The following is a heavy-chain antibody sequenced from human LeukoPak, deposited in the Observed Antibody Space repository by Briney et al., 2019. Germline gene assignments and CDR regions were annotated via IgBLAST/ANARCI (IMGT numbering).Heavy chain of an antibody. CDR2: IYYTGST. CDR3: ARVVNYYDSSGYYWYFDY. D-gene: IGHD3-22*01. Sequence: SETLSLTCTVSGGPISIYYWSCVRQPPGKGLEWRGDIYYTGSTNYNPSLKSRVTISLDTSKNQFSLKLSSVTAADTAVYYCARVVNYYDSSGYYWYFDYWGQGTLVTVSS. CDR1: GGPISIYY. J-gene: IGHJ4*02. V-gene: IGHV4-59*01.